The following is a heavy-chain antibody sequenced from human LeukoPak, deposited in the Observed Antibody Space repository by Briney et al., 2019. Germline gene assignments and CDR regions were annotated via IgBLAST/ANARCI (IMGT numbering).Heavy chain of an antibody. CDR3: AREWYGDYYYFDY. Sequence: SVKVSCKASGGTFSSYAISWVRQAPGQGLEWMGGIIPIFGTANHAQKFQGRVTITADESTSTAYMELSSLRSEDTAVYYCAREWYGDYYYFDYWGQGTLVTVSS. J-gene: IGHJ4*02. V-gene: IGHV1-69*13. CDR1: GGTFSSYA. D-gene: IGHD4-17*01. CDR2: IIPIFGTA.